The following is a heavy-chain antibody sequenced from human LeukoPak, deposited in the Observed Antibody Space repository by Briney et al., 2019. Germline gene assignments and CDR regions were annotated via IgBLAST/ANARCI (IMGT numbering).Heavy chain of an antibody. V-gene: IGHV4-30-4*01. CDR2: ISYSGST. D-gene: IGHD5-18*01. J-gene: IGHJ4*02. Sequence: IGYISYSGSTYYNPSLKSRVTISVDTSKNQFSLKLSSVTAADTAVYYCARDRYSYGHFDYWGQGTLVTX. CDR3: ARDRYSYGHFDY.